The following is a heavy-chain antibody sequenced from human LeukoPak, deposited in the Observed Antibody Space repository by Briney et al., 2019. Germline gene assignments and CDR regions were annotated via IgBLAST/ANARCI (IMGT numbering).Heavy chain of an antibody. CDR3: ARDGGAVLRYFEGYYYGMDV. CDR1: GGSISSGDYY. CDR2: IYYSGST. V-gene: IGHV4-30-4*01. D-gene: IGHD3-9*01. Sequence: SQTLSLTCTVSGGSISSGDYYWSWIRQPPGKGLEWIGYIYYSGSTYYNPSLKSRVTISVDTSKNQFSLKLSSVTAADTAVYYCARDGGAVLRYFEGYYYGMDVWGQGTTVTVSS. J-gene: IGHJ6*02.